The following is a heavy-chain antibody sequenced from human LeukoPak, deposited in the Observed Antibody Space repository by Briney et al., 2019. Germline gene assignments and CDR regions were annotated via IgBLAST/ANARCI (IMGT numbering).Heavy chain of an antibody. D-gene: IGHD6-13*01. CDR3: ARDLSSSWSPGV. V-gene: IGHV3-33*01. Sequence: GGSLRLSCAASGFTFSSYGMHWVRQAPGKGLEWVAVIWYDGSNKYYADSVKGRFTISRDNSKNTIYLQMNSLRIEDTAMYYCARDLSSSWSPGVWGQGTMVSVSS. CDR1: GFTFSSYG. CDR2: IWYDGSNK. J-gene: IGHJ3*01.